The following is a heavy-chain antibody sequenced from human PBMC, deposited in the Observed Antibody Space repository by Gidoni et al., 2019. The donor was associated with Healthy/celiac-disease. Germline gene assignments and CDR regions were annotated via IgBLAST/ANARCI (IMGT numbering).Heavy chain of an antibody. J-gene: IGHJ6*03. D-gene: IGHD3-3*01. V-gene: IGHV3-48*02. CDR3: ARDKVLSYDFWSGYYSRRDMDV. Sequence: EVQLVESGGGLVQPGGSLRLSCAASGFTFSSYSMNWVRQAPGKGLEWVSYISSSSSTIYYADSVKGRFTISRDNAKNSLYLQMNSLRDEDTAVYYCARDKVLSYDFWSGYYSRRDMDVWGKGTTVTVSS. CDR1: GFTFSSYS. CDR2: ISSSSSTI.